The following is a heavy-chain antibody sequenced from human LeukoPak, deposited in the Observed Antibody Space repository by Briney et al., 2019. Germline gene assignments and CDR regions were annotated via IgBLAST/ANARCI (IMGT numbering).Heavy chain of an antibody. D-gene: IGHD1-26*01. V-gene: IGHV4-59*12. Sequence: SETLSLTCTVSGGSIKTYYWSWIRQSPGKGREWIGCSDYRGLTFSPSFKGRGSISIDSSTNTFAMKMTSVTHADTAVYYCARYVPTEGADDGGSYYYGLDVWGQGVPVTVSS. CDR2: SDYRGLT. CDR1: GGSIKTYY. J-gene: IGHJ6*02. CDR3: ARYVPTEGADDGGSYYYGLDV.